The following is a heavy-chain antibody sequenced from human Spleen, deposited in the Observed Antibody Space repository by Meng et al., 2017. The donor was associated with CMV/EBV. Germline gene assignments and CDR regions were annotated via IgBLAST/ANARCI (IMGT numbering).Heavy chain of an antibody. CDR2: ISPNKGNT. J-gene: IGHJ4*02. CDR1: GYTITSYG. D-gene: IGHD3-10*01. V-gene: IGHV1-18*01. Sequence: ASVKVSCKASGYTITSYGISWVRQAPGQGLEWMGWISPNKGNTNYEQKFHGRVTMTTNTSTNTAYMELRSLRSDDTAVYYCARDAYGSGSYLTGYYFDYWGQGTLVTVSS. CDR3: ARDAYGSGSYLTGYYFDY.